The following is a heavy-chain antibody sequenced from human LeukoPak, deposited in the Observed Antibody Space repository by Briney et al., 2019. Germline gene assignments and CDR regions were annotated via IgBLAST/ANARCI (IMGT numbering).Heavy chain of an antibody. CDR2: ISYDGSKK. CDR1: GFTFNTYA. J-gene: IGHJ4*02. D-gene: IGHD1-26*01. V-gene: IGHV3-30*04. CDR3: ARGHLDLIVGTTSPSASFDY. Sequence: PGRSLRLSCAASGFTFNTYAMHWVRQAPGKGLEWVAVISYDGSKKYFADSVKGRFTISRDNSKNTLYLQMNSLKADDTALYYCARGHLDLIVGTTSPSASFDYWGQGTLVTVSS.